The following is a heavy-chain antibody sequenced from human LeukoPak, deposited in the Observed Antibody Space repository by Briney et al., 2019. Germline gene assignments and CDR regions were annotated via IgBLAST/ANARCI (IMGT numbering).Heavy chain of an antibody. D-gene: IGHD4-17*01. J-gene: IGHJ4*02. CDR3: AKDQYGDYGAN. V-gene: IGHV3-23*01. Sequence: GGSLRLSCAASGFTFSSYVMNWVRQAPGKGLEWVSTISSSGSKTYYADSVKGRFTISRDNSKNTLYLQMNSLRAEDTAVYYCAKDQYGDYGANWGQGTLVTVSS. CDR1: GFTFSSYV. CDR2: ISSSGSKT.